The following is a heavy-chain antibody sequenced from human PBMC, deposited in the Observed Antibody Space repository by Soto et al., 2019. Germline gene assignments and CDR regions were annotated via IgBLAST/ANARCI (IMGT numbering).Heavy chain of an antibody. CDR3: ARDADYFDGTPWDDGYDM. CDR1: GFTLHRFW. D-gene: IGHD3-9*01. V-gene: IGHV3-7*03. CDR2: IKFDGSQT. Sequence: PGGPLRHSCKASGFTLHRFWMNVVRQAPGEGLVWVANIKFDGSQTSYVDSVKGRFTISRDNAENSLHLQMDTLRAEDTGVYYCARDADYFDGTPWDDGYDMWGRGT. J-gene: IGHJ3*02.